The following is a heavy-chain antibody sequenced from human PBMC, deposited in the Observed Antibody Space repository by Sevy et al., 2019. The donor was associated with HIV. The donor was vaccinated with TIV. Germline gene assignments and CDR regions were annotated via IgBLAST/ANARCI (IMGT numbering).Heavy chain of an antibody. Sequence: GGSLRLSCAASGFTFSSYSMNWVRQAPGKGLEWVSYISGIRNYIYYADSVKGRFTISRDNAKSSLYMQMNSLRVEDTAVYYCARTGCSITSCLTADAFDIWGQGTLVTVSS. CDR3: ARTGCSITSCLTADAFDI. J-gene: IGHJ3*02. V-gene: IGHV3-21*06. CDR2: ISGIRNYI. D-gene: IGHD2-2*01. CDR1: GFTFSSYS.